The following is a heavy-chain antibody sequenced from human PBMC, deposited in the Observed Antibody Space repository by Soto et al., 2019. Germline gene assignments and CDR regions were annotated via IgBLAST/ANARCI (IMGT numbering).Heavy chain of an antibody. J-gene: IGHJ4*02. D-gene: IGHD5-12*01. Sequence: QLQLQESGPGLMKPSETLSLTCSVSGGSISSTTYYWGWIRQPPGKGLEWVGSIYYDGRTYYSPSLTSRVAILLDTSNNQFSLNLSSVTAGDTAVYYCVRHGDIAAAVFDNWGQGTLVTVSP. V-gene: IGHV4-39*01. CDR3: VRHGDIAAAVFDN. CDR2: IYYDGRT. CDR1: GGSISSTTYY.